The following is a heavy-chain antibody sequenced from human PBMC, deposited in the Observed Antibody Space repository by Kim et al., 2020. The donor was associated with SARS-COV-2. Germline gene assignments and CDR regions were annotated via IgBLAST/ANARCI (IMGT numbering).Heavy chain of an antibody. D-gene: IGHD4-17*01. V-gene: IGHV6-1*01. J-gene: IGHJ5*02. CDR3: ARDLGDYGDNWFDP. Sequence: AVSVKSRITINPDTSKNQFSLQLNSVTPEDTAVYYCARDLGDYGDNWFDPWGQGTLVTVSS.